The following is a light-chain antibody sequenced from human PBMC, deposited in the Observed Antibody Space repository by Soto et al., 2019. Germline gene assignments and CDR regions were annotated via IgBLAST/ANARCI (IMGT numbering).Light chain of an antibody. CDR2: DAS. Sequence: EVVLSQSLATLSLSPGERATLSCRASQSVSSYLAWYQQKPGQAPRLLIYDASNRATGIPARFSGSGSGTDFTLTISSLEPEDFAVYYCQQRSNWPPFWTFGQGTKVDIK. V-gene: IGKV3-11*01. CDR1: QSVSSY. J-gene: IGKJ1*01. CDR3: QQRSNWPPFWT.